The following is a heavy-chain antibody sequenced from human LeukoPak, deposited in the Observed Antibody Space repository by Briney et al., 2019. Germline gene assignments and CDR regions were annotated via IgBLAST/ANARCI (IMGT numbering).Heavy chain of an antibody. CDR2: INTNTGNP. V-gene: IGHV7-4-1*02. CDR3: AREVIAVAGKGYDY. J-gene: IGHJ4*02. D-gene: IGHD6-19*01. Sequence: ASVKVSCKASGYTFTSYAMNWVRQAPGQGLEWMGWINTNTGNPTYAQGFTGRFVFSLDTSVSTAYLQISSLKPEDTAVYYCAREVIAVAGKGYDYWGQGTLVTVSS. CDR1: GYTFTSYA.